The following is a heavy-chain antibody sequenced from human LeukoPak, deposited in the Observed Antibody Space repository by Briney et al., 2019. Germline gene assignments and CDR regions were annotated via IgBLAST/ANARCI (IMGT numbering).Heavy chain of an antibody. D-gene: IGHD3-3*01. J-gene: IGHJ4*02. CDR1: GFTVSSSY. CDR3: ATNYDFWGGYGDY. V-gene: IGHV3-66*02. CDR2: IYSGGST. Sequence: PGGSLRLSCTASGFTVSSSYMSWVRQAPGKGLEWVSVIYSGGSTYYADSVKGRFTISRDNSKNTLYLQMNSLRAEDTAVYYCATNYDFWGGYGDYWGQGTLVTVSS.